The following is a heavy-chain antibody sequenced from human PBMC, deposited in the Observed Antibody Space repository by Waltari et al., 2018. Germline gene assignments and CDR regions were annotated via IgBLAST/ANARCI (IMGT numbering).Heavy chain of an antibody. V-gene: IGHV1-69*05. CDR2: MTPILGTA. CDR1: GGTFSSYA. D-gene: IGHD6-19*01. J-gene: IGHJ5*02. CDR3: ARGESSGRPGWKFDP. Sequence: QVQLVQSGAEVKKPGSSVKVSCKASGGTFSSYAISWVRQAPGQGLEWMGGMTPILGTATYAQKCQGRVTSTTDELTSPAYLVLGSLRSEDTAVYYCARGESSGRPGWKFDPWGHGTLVTVSS.